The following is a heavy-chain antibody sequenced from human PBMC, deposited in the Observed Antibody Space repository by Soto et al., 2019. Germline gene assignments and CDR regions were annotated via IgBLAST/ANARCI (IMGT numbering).Heavy chain of an antibody. J-gene: IGHJ4*02. CDR1: SGSFIVYY. D-gene: IGHD3-9*01. Sequence: SETRSLTCSIYSGSFIVYYWSWNRQPPGKGLEWIGEISQSGNTNYSPSLKSRVSMSIDTATDQFSLNLGSVTAADTAVYYCARTSRLKTGHLDYWGQGILVTVSS. CDR2: ISQSGNT. V-gene: IGHV4-34*01. CDR3: ARTSRLKTGHLDY.